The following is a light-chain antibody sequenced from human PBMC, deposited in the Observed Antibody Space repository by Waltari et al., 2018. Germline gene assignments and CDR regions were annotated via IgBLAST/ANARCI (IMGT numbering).Light chain of an antibody. V-gene: IGKV1-17*01. CDR1: QGIRDD. J-gene: IGKJ2*01. Sequence: DIQMTQSPSSLSAFVGDRVTITCRASQGIRDDLCWYQQKPGQAPKRLIYGASTLQSGVPSRFSGSGFGTEFTLTIYSLHPEDFATYYCLQHNSHPRTFGQGTKVEIK. CDR3: LQHNSHPRT. CDR2: GAS.